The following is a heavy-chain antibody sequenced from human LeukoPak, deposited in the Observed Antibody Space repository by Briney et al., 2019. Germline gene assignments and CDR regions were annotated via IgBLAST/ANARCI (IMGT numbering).Heavy chain of an antibody. V-gene: IGHV4-59*01. D-gene: IGHD3-10*01. CDR3: AGGGSGSADY. CDR1: GGSISSYY. CDR2: IYYSGST. J-gene: IGHJ4*02. Sequence: PSETLSLTCTVSGGSISSYYWSWIRQPPGKGLEWIGYIYYSGSTNYNPSLKSRVTISVDTSKNQFSLKLSSVTAADTAVYYCAGGGSGSADYWGQGTLVIVSS.